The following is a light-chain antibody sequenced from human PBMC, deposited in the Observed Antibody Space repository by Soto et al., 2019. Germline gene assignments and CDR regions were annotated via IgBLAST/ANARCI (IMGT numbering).Light chain of an antibody. V-gene: IGLV1-40*01. CDR2: GNS. CDR3: YSYASSLTVWV. Sequence: QSVLTQPRSVSGSPGQWVTISCTGSSTNVGAGYDVSWYQQLPGTAPKLIIYGNSNRPSGVPDRFSGSKSGISASLTISGLPAEDEADYYCYSYASSLTVWVFGGGTKLTVL. CDR1: STNVGAGYD. J-gene: IGLJ2*01.